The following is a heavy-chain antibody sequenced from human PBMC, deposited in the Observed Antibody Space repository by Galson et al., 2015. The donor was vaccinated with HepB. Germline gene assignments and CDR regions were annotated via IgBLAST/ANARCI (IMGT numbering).Heavy chain of an antibody. CDR3: ARRSYSSGWYYFDY. CDR2: IYYSGST. Sequence: SETLSLTCTVSGGSISSSSYYWGWIRQPPGKGLEWIGSIYYSGSTYYNPSLKSRVTISVDTSKNQFSLRLSSVTAADTAVYYCARRSYSSGWYYFDYWGQGTLVTVSS. J-gene: IGHJ4*02. D-gene: IGHD6-19*01. CDR1: GGSISSSSYY. V-gene: IGHV4-39*01.